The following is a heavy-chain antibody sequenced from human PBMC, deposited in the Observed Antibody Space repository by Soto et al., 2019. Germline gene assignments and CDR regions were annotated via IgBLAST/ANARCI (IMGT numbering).Heavy chain of an antibody. V-gene: IGHV3-23*01. D-gene: IGHD1-26*01. CDR3: AKRGSGSQFDY. CDR1: GFTFSSYA. Sequence: EVQLLESGGSLVQPGGSLRLSCEASGFTFSSYAMSWVRQAPGKGLEWVSIISGSGDSTYYADSVKGRFTISRDNSKNTLYLQMNSLRAEDTAIYYCAKRGSGSQFDYWGQGTLVTVSS. CDR2: ISGSGDST. J-gene: IGHJ4*02.